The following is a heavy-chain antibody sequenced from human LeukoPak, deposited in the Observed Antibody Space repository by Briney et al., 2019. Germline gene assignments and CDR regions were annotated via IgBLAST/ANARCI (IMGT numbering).Heavy chain of an antibody. CDR3: ARQGLQQLLPGSNF. CDR2: IDCSGAT. J-gene: IGHJ4*02. CDR1: AGSISSTSYY. Sequence: KPSETVSLTCTVSAGSISSTSYYWRSIRQPPGKGLWWHASIDCSGATYYNPSLKSRVTISGDTSNNRFSLELTSVTAADTAVYYCARQGLQQLLPGSNFWGQGTLVTVSS. D-gene: IGHD6-13*01. V-gene: IGHV4-39*01.